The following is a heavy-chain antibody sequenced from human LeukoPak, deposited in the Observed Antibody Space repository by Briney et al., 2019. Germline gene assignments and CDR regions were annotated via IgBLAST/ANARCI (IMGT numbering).Heavy chain of an antibody. CDR3: ARGRVTGSWYYFDY. CDR2: ISTDGSST. CDR1: GFSFSGYW. V-gene: IGHV3-74*01. Sequence: PGGSLRLSCAASGFSFSGYWMHWVRQAPGKGLVWISRISTDGSSTTYADPVKGRFTISRDNAKNTLYLQMNSLRADDTAVYFCARGRVTGSWYYFDYWGQGTLVTVSS. J-gene: IGHJ4*02. D-gene: IGHD6-13*01.